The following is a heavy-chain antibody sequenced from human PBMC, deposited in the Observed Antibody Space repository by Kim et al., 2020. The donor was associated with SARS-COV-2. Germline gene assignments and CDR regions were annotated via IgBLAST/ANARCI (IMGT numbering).Heavy chain of an antibody. J-gene: IGHJ6*02. V-gene: IGHV1-2*02. Sequence: KVQGRVTITRDTSISTAYMELSRLRSDDTAVYYCARMGPHNYYYYYGMDVWGQGTTVTVSS. CDR3: ARMGPHNYYYYYGMDV.